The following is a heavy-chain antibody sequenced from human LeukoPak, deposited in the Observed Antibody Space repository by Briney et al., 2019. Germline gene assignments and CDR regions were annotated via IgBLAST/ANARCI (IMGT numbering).Heavy chain of an antibody. Sequence: SETLSLTCTVSGGSISSSSYYWGWLRQPPGKGLEWIGSIYYSGSTYYNPSLKSRVTISVDTSKNQFSLKLSSVTAADTAVYYCARVRSSYYFDYWGQGTLVTVSA. D-gene: IGHD3-16*02. CDR1: GGSISSSSYY. CDR2: IYYSGST. J-gene: IGHJ4*02. V-gene: IGHV4-39*07. CDR3: ARVRSSYYFDY.